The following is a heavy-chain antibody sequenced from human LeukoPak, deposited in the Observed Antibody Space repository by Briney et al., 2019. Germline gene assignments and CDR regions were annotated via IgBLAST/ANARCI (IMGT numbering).Heavy chain of an antibody. CDR3: ARAPRIAVAGAYFQH. CDR2: IYSDNT. CDR1: GFTVSSNS. Sequence: GGSLRLSCTVSGFTVSSNSMSWVRQAPGKGLEWVSFIYSDNTHYSDSVKGRFTISRDNSKNTLYLQMNSLRAEDTAVYYCARAPRIAVAGAYFQHWGQGTLVTVSS. D-gene: IGHD6-19*01. J-gene: IGHJ1*01. V-gene: IGHV3-53*01.